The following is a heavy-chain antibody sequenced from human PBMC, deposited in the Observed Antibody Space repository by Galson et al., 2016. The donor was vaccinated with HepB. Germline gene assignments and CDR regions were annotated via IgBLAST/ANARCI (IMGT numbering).Heavy chain of an antibody. J-gene: IGHJ4*02. CDR3: TKGRVTGQFNVDY. D-gene: IGHD3-9*01. CDR1: GFIFSNYD. Sequence: SLRLSCAASGFIFSNYDMNWVRQAPGKGLEWVSSIRGSGDYTYYADSVKGRFTISRDNSENTLSLQMHSLRNEDTAIYYCTKGRVTGQFNVDYWGQGTLVTVSS. CDR2: IRGSGDYT. V-gene: IGHV3-23*01.